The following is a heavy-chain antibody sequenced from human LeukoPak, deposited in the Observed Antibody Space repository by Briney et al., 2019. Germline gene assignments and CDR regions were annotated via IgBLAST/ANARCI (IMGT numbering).Heavy chain of an antibody. V-gene: IGHV1-2*04. J-gene: IGHJ5*02. Sequence: ASVKVSCKASGYTFTGYYMHWVRQAPGQGLEWMGWINPNSGGTNYAQKVQGWVTMTRDTSISTAYMELSRLRSDDTAVYYCARGEGLLLWFGDPGGRFDPWGQGTLVTVSS. CDR1: GYTFTGYY. CDR3: ARGEGLLLWFGDPGGRFDP. CDR2: INPNSGGT. D-gene: IGHD3-10*01.